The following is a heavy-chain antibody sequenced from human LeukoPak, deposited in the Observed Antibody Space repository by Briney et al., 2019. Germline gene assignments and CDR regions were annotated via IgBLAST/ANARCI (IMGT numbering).Heavy chain of an antibody. CDR2: ISYDGSNK. V-gene: IGHV3-30*18. CDR3: AKVCYYDNQDYFDY. CDR1: GFTFSNYG. J-gene: IGHJ4*02. D-gene: IGHD3-22*01. Sequence: GRSLRLSCAASGFTFSNYGMHWVRQAPGKGLEWVAVISYDGSNKYYADSVKGRFSISRDNSKNTLYLQMNSLRAEDTAVYYCAKVCYYDNQDYFDYWGQGTLVTVSS.